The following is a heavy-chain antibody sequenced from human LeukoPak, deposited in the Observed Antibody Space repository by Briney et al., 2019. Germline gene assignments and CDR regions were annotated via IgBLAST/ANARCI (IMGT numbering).Heavy chain of an antibody. D-gene: IGHD3-22*01. CDR2: IYYSGST. Sequence: SETLSLTCTVSGGSISSSSYYWGWIRQPPGKGLEWIGSIYYSGSTYYNPSLKSRVTISVDTSKSQFSLKLSSVTAADTAVYYCASLRSGYEYYFDYWGQGTLVTVSS. V-gene: IGHV4-39*01. CDR3: ASLRSGYEYYFDY. CDR1: GGSISSSSYY. J-gene: IGHJ4*02.